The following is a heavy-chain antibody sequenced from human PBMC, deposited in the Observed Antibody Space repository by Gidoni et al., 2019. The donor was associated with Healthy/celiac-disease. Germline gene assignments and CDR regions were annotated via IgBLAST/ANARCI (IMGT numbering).Heavy chain of an antibody. V-gene: IGHV3-30-3*01. Sequence: QVQLVESGGGVVQPGRSVRLSSAASGFPYSTYAMYWVRQAPGKGREWVAVIADDGSSKFYADSVKGRFSISRDNYKNTLYLQVNSLRAEDTAVYYCARSVLGAFDVWGQGTMVTVSS. J-gene: IGHJ3*01. D-gene: IGHD2-8*01. CDR3: ARSVLGAFDV. CDR2: IADDGSSK. CDR1: GFPYSTYA.